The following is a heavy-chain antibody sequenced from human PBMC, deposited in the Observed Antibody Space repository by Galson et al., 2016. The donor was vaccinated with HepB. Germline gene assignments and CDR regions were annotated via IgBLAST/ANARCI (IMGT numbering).Heavy chain of an antibody. V-gene: IGHV3-48*02. J-gene: IGHJ5*02. CDR1: GFTFSSYS. Sequence: SLRLSCAASGFTFSSYSMNWVRQAPGKGLEWVSYISSGRDTTYYADSVKGRFTISRDNPKNSLYLQMNSLRDEEPAVYYCARDSSSWSTPLWFDPWGQGTLVTVSS. CDR3: ARDSSSWSTPLWFDP. D-gene: IGHD6-13*01. CDR2: ISSGRDTT.